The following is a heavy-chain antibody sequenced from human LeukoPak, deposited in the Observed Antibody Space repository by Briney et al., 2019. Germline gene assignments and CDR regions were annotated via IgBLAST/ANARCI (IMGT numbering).Heavy chain of an antibody. CDR2: INPNSGGT. V-gene: IGHV1-2*02. J-gene: IGHJ4*02. D-gene: IGHD3-22*01. CDR1: GYTFTGYY. CDR3: ARGVTYYYDSSGYYPDY. Sequence: ASVKVSCKASGYTFTGYYMHWVRQAPGQGLEWMGWINPNSGGTNYAQKLQGRVTMTTDTSTSTAYMELRSLRSDDTAVYYCARGVTYYYDSSGYYPDYWGQGTLVTVSS.